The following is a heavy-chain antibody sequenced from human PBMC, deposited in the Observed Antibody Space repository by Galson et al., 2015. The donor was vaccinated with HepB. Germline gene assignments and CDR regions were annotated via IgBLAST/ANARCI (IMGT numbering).Heavy chain of an antibody. D-gene: IGHD3-10*01. J-gene: IGHJ4*02. CDR3: AKGHKGLVARGYFDY. CDR1: GFTFDDYA. CDR2: ISWNSGSI. V-gene: IGHV3-9*01. Sequence: SLRLSCAASGFTFDDYAMHWVRQAPGKGLEWVSGISWNSGSIGYAEPVKGRFTISRDNAKNSLYLQMNSLRAEDTALYYCAKGHKGLVARGYFDYWGQGTLVTVSS.